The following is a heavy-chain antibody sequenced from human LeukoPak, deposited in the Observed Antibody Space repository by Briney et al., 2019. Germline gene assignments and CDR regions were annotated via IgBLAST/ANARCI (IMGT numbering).Heavy chain of an antibody. CDR2: IYYSGST. CDR1: GGSISSGGYY. Sequence: SETLSLTCTVSGGSISSGGYYWSWIRQHPGKGLEWIGYIYYSGSTYYNPSLKSRVTVSVDTSKNQFSLKLSSVTAADTAVYYCARVPDYGDYVGSFDYWGQGTLVTVSS. CDR3: ARVPDYGDYVGSFDY. J-gene: IGHJ4*02. D-gene: IGHD4-17*01. V-gene: IGHV4-31*03.